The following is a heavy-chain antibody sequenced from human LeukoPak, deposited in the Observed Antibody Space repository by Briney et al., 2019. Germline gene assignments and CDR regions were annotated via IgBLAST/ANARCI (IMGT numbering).Heavy chain of an antibody. D-gene: IGHD3-16*01. CDR3: ARWGGGFDY. V-gene: IGHV3-7*05. Sequence: GGSLRLSCAASEFAFSFYWMSWVRQAPGKGLEWVANIKQDGGEKYYADSVECRFTISRDNAKDPLYLQMNNLRAEDTAVYYCARWGGGFDYWGQGTLVTVSS. CDR2: IKQDGGEK. J-gene: IGHJ4*02. CDR1: EFAFSFYW.